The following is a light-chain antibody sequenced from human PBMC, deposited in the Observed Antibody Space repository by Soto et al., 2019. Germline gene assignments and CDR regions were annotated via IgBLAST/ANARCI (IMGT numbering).Light chain of an antibody. Sequence: TLYKETLSFSPGERATLISSSSQSVSSNCLAWYQQKLGQAPRLLIYDASRRATGIPDRFSGSGSGTDFTLTISRLEPEDVAVYYCQQYAGSPRTFGQGTKVDI. CDR1: QSVSSNC. CDR2: DAS. V-gene: IGKV3-20*01. J-gene: IGKJ1*01. CDR3: QQYAGSPRT.